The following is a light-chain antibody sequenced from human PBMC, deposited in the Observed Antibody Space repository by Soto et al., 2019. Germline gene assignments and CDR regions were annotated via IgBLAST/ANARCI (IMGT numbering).Light chain of an antibody. Sequence: QTVVTQEPSFSVSPGGTVTLTCGLSSGSVSTSYYPSWYQQTPGQAPRTPIYSTNTRSSGVPDRFSGSILGNKAALTITGAQADDESDYYCVLYMGSGISVFGGVTKLTVL. CDR1: SGSVSTSYY. CDR2: STN. J-gene: IGLJ2*01. V-gene: IGLV8-61*01. CDR3: VLYMGSGISV.